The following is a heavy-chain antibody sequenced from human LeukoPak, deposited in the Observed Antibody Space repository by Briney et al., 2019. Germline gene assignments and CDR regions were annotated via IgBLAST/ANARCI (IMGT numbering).Heavy chain of an antibody. Sequence: PGGSLRLSCAASGFTFSSYWMSWVRQAPGKGLEWVANIKQDGSEKYYVDSVKGRFTISRDNAKNSLYLQMNSLRAEDTAVYYCASCGSGSYPNDAFDIWGQGTMVTVSS. CDR3: ASCGSGSYPNDAFDI. D-gene: IGHD3-10*01. V-gene: IGHV3-7*01. CDR1: GFTFSSYW. J-gene: IGHJ3*02. CDR2: IKQDGSEK.